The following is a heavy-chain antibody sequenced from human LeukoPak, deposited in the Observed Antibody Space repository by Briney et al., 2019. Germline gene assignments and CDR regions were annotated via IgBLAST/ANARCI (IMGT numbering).Heavy chain of an antibody. D-gene: IGHD1-26*01. Sequence: PSETLSLTCTVSGGSISSYYWSWIRQPPGEGLEWIGYIYYSGSTNYNPSLKSRVTISVDTSKNQSSLKLSSVTAADTALYYCARHPQIVGATKYFDYWGQGTLVTVSS. J-gene: IGHJ4*02. V-gene: IGHV4-59*08. CDR3: ARHPQIVGATKYFDY. CDR2: IYYSGST. CDR1: GGSISSYY.